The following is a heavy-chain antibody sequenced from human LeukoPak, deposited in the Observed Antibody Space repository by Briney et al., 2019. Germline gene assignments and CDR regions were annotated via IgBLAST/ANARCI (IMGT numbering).Heavy chain of an antibody. V-gene: IGHV6-1*01. D-gene: IGHD5-12*01. CDR3: ARVLVYSGYDYPRYYYYGMDV. J-gene: IGHJ6*02. CDR1: GDSVSSNSAA. CDR2: TYYRSKWYN. Sequence: SQTLSLTCAISGDSVSSNSAAWNWIRQSPSRGLEWLGRTYYRSKWYNDYAVSVKSRITINPDTSKNQFSLQLNSVTPEDTAVYYCARVLVYSGYDYPRYYYYGMDVWGQGTTVTVSS.